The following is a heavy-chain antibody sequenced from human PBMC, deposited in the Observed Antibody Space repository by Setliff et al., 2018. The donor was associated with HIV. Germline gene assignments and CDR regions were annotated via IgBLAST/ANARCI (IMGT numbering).Heavy chain of an antibody. CDR2: IYAAGST. Sequence: PGGSLRLSCAASGSSVSSNYMSWVRQAPGKGLEWVSVIYAAGSTYYADSVKGRFTISRHNSKNTLYLQLNSLRAEDTAVYYCARVSKSSPDAFDIWGQGTMVTVSS. V-gene: IGHV3-53*04. J-gene: IGHJ3*02. D-gene: IGHD6-13*01. CDR1: GSSVSSNY. CDR3: ARVSKSSPDAFDI.